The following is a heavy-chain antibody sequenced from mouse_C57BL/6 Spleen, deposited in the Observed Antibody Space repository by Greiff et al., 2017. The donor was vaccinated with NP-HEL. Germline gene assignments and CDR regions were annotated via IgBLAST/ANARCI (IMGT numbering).Heavy chain of an antibody. V-gene: IGHV5-4*01. CDR2: ISDGGSYT. D-gene: IGHD1-1*01. CDR3: ARDRGLLLRYLSVFDV. Sequence: EVQLVESGGGLVKPGGSLKLSCAASGFTFSSYAMSWVRQTPEKRLEWVATISDGGSYTYYPDNVKGRFTISRDNAKNNLYLQMSHLKSEDTAMYYCARDRGLLLRYLSVFDVWGTGTTVTVSS. CDR1: GFTFSSYA. J-gene: IGHJ1*03.